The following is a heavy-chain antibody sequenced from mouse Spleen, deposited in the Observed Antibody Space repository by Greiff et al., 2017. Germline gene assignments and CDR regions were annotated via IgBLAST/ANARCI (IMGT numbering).Heavy chain of an antibody. Sequence: QVQLQQPGAELVMPGASVKLSCKASGYTFTSYWMHWVKQRPGQGLEWIGEIDPSDSYTNYNQKFKGKATLTVDKSSSTAYMQLSSLTSEDSAVYYCARGGQLGSFAYWGQGTLVTVSA. CDR2: IDPSDSYT. V-gene: IGHV1-69*01. CDR1: GYTFTSYW. CDR3: ARGGQLGSFAY. J-gene: IGHJ3*01. D-gene: IGHD3-2*01.